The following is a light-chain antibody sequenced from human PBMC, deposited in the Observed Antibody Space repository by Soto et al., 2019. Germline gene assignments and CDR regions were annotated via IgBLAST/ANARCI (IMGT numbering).Light chain of an antibody. CDR1: ESISTW. J-gene: IGKJ1*01. CDR2: GAS. Sequence: DIQLTQSPSNLSASVGDRVTITCRASESISTWLAWYQQKPGKAPKLLIYGASSLESGVPPRFSGDGSGTEFTLTISSLQRDDFGTYYCQQYSRLWSFGQGTKVDNK. V-gene: IGKV1-5*03. CDR3: QQYSRLWS.